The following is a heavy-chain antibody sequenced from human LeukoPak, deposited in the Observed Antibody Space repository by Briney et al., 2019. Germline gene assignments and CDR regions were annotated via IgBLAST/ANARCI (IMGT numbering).Heavy chain of an antibody. CDR2: INHSGST. CDR3: ARDSTMIVVENWFDP. J-gene: IGHJ5*02. D-gene: IGHD3-22*01. V-gene: IGHV4-34*01. Sequence: SETLSLTCAVYGGSFSGYYWSWIRQPPGKGLEWIGEINHSGSTNYNPSLKSRVTISVDTSKNQFSLKLSSVTAADTAVYYCARDSTMIVVENWFDPWGQGTLVTVSS. CDR1: GGSFSGYY.